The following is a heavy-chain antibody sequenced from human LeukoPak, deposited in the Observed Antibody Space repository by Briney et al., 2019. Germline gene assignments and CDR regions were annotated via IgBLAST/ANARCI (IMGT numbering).Heavy chain of an antibody. J-gene: IGHJ4*02. Sequence: GGSLRLSCAASGFTFSSYAMSWVRQAPGKGLEWVSAISGSGGSTYYADSVKGRFTISRDNAKNSLYLQMNSLRAEDTAVYYCARDRNSSSWYGGYWGQGTLVTVSS. V-gene: IGHV3-23*01. CDR2: ISGSGGST. CDR3: ARDRNSSSWYGGY. CDR1: GFTFSSYA. D-gene: IGHD6-13*01.